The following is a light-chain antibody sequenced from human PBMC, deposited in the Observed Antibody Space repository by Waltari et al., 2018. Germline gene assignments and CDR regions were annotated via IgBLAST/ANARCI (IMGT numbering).Light chain of an antibody. CDR3: QQSFGTPLS. J-gene: IGKJ4*01. CDR2: DAS. CDR1: RNIRDH. Sequence: DVQVTQSPSSLSAIIGDRVTITCRASRNIRDHINWYQHRPGKAPKLLIFDASSLNSGVPLRFSGSRSGTDFTLTISSLQREDCATYYCQQSFGTPLSFGGGTRVEFK. V-gene: IGKV1-39*01.